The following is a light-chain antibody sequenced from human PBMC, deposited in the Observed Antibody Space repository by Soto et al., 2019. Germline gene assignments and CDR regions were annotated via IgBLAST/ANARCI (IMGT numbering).Light chain of an antibody. J-gene: IGLJ2*01. Sequence: QSALTQPASVSGSPGQSITISCTGTSSDDGGYNYVSWYQQHPGKAPKLTIYDVSNRPSGVYNRFSGSKSGNTAYLAISEIKAEDEADYFCSSYTRSGTFVVFGGGTKVTVL. CDR3: SSYTRSGTFVV. CDR2: DVS. V-gene: IGLV2-14*01. CDR1: SSDDGGYNY.